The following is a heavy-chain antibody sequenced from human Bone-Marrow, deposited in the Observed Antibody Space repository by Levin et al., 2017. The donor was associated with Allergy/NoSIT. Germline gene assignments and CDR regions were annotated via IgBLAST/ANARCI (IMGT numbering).Heavy chain of an antibody. CDR1: GFSFSTYG. V-gene: IGHV3-33*01. CDR2: IWHDGSKR. Sequence: GESLKISCAASGFSFSTYGMHWVRQAPGKGLEWVAIIWHDGSKRYYGDSVQGRFTISRDNSKNTLYLQMNRLRVDDTALYSCARDRGSYGALDYWGLGSLVTVSS. J-gene: IGHJ4*01. CDR3: ARDRGSYGALDY. D-gene: IGHD3-10*01.